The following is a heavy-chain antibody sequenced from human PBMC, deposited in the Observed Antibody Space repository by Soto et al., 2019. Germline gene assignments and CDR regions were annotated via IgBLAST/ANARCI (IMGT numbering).Heavy chain of an antibody. Sequence: SETLSLTCAVSGYSISSSNGWGWIRQPPGKGLEWIGYIYYSGSTYYNPSLKSRVTMSVDTSKNQFSLKLSSVTAVDTAVYYCAGVNYYYYYMDVWGKGTTVTVSS. J-gene: IGHJ6*03. V-gene: IGHV4-28*01. CDR3: AGVNYYYYYMDV. CDR2: IYYSGST. D-gene: IGHD6-13*01. CDR1: GYSISSSNG.